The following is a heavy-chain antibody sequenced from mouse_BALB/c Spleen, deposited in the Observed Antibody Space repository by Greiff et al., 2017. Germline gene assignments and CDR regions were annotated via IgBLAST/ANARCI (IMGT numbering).Heavy chain of an antibody. CDR1: GFTFSDYY. J-gene: IGHJ2*01. V-gene: IGHV5-4*02. CDR2: ISDGGSYT. CDR3: ARAGGRDYFDY. D-gene: IGHD3-3*01. Sequence: EVKLVESGGGLVKPGGSLKLSCAASGFTFSDYYMYWVRQTPEKRLEWVATISDGGSYTYYPDSVKGRFTISRDNAKNNLYLQRSSLKSEDTAMYYCARAGGRDYFDYWGQGTTLTVSS.